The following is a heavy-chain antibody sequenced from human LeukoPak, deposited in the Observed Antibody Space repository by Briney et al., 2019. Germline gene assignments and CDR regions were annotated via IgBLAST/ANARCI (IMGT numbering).Heavy chain of an antibody. CDR1: GGTFSSYA. CDR2: IIPIFGTA. Sequence: SVKVSCKASGGTFSSYAISWVRQAPGQGLEWMGGIIPIFGTASYAQKFQGRVTITTDESTSTAYMELSSLRSEDTAVYYCARSGPYGDYVYYWGQGTLVTVSS. V-gene: IGHV1-69*05. J-gene: IGHJ4*02. CDR3: ARSGPYGDYVYY. D-gene: IGHD4-17*01.